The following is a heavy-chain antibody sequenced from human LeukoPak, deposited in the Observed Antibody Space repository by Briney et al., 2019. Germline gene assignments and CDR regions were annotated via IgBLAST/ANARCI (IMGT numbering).Heavy chain of an antibody. J-gene: IGHJ4*02. CDR2: IYYSGST. D-gene: IGHD3-22*01. CDR3: ARTENYDSSGYYSFYFDY. CDR1: GGSISSGGYY. Sequence: PSQTLSLTCTVSGGSISSGGYYWSWIRQHPGKGLEWIGYIYYSGSTYYNPSLKSRVTISVDTSENQFSLKLSSVTAADTAVYYCARTENYDSSGYYSFYFDYWGQGTLVTVSS. V-gene: IGHV4-31*03.